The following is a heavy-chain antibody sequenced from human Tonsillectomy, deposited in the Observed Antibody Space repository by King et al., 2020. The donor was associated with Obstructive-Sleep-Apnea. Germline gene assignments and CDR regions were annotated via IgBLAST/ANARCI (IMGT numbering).Heavy chain of an antibody. CDR1: GFTFSSYS. Sequence: QLVQSGGGLVKPGGSLRLSCAASGFTFSSYSMNWVRQAPGKGLEWVSSISSSTSYIYYSDSVKGRFTISRDNAKNSLYLQMNSLRAEDTAVYYCARGFDYGGNRFDYWGQGTLVTVSS. D-gene: IGHD4-23*01. J-gene: IGHJ4*02. V-gene: IGHV3-21*01. CDR2: ISSSTSYI. CDR3: ARGFDYGGNRFDY.